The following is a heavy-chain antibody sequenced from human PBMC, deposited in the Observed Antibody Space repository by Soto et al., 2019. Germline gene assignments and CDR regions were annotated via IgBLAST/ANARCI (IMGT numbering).Heavy chain of an antibody. D-gene: IGHD3-10*01. Sequence: QVQLQESGPGLVKPSQTLSLTCTVSGGSISSGDYYWSWIRQPPGKGLEWIGYIYYSGSTYYNPSLKSRVTISVDTPKNQFSLKLSSVTAADTAVYYCASKFSEGSGSAYYYYGMDVWGQGTTVTVSS. CDR2: IYYSGST. J-gene: IGHJ6*02. V-gene: IGHV4-30-4*01. CDR3: ASKFSEGSGSAYYYYGMDV. CDR1: GGSISSGDYY.